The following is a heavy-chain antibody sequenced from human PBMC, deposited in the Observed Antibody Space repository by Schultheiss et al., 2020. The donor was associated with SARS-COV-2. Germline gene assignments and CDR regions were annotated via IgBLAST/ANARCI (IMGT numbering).Heavy chain of an antibody. CDR2: IYYSGST. CDR3: VKDRASSGWRSNLFDY. V-gene: IGHV4-59*12. Sequence: SETLSLTCTVSGGSISSYYWSWIRQPPGKGLEWIGYIYYSGSTNYNPSLKSRVTMSVDTSKNQFSLKLSSVTAADTAVYYCVKDRASSGWRSNLFDYWGQGTLVTVSS. D-gene: IGHD6-19*01. CDR1: GGSISSYY. J-gene: IGHJ4*02.